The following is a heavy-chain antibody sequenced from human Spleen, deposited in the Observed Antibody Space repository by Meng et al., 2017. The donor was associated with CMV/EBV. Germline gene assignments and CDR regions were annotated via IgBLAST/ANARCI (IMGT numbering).Heavy chain of an antibody. J-gene: IGHJ4*02. Sequence: QVQLVQSGAEVKKPGASVKVSCKASGYTFTSYGISWVRQAPGQGLEWMGWINPNSGGTNYAQKFQGRVTMTRDTSISTAYMELSRLRSDDTAVYYCARVLQGDSGTIDYWGQGTLVTVSS. CDR1: GYTFTSYG. CDR2: INPNSGGT. D-gene: IGHD2-2*01. V-gene: IGHV1-2*02. CDR3: ARVLQGDSGTIDY.